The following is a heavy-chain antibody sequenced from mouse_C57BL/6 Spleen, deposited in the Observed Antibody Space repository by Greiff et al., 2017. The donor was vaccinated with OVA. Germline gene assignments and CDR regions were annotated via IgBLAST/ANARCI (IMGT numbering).Heavy chain of an antibody. CDR3: AIDSNYYFDY. D-gene: IGHD2-5*01. CDR1: GYAFSSYW. CDR2: IYPGDGDT. Sequence: VHLVESGAELVKPGASVKISCKASGYAFSSYWMNWVKQRPGKGLEWIGQIYPGDGDTNYNGKFKGKATLTADKSSSTAYMQLSSLTSEDSAVYFCAIDSNYYFDYWGQGTTLTVSS. J-gene: IGHJ2*01. V-gene: IGHV1-80*01.